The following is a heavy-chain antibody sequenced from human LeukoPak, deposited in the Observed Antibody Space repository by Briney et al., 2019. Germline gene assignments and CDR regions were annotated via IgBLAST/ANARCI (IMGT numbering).Heavy chain of an antibody. J-gene: IGHJ4*02. Sequence: GGSLRLSCAGAGMNISAYSMNWVRQAPGKGLEWVSSISSSSKYVYYGASMKGRFTISRDNAKNSLYLQMNSLRAEDTAVYYCARDKRYIAPPDYWGQGTLVTVSS. V-gene: IGHV3-21*01. CDR1: GMNISAYS. D-gene: IGHD6-13*01. CDR3: ARDKRYIAPPDY. CDR2: ISSSSKYV.